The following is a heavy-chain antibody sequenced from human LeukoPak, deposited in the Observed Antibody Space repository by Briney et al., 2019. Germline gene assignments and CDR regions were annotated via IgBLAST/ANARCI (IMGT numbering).Heavy chain of an antibody. V-gene: IGHV3-23*01. Sequence: GGSLRLSCAASGFTFSSYSMSWVRQAPGKGLEWVSAIIGSGSSTYYADSVKGRFTISRDNSKNTLYLQMNSLRAEDTAVYYCAKRRDGYNFIDYWGQGTLVIVSS. CDR3: AKRRDGYNFIDY. CDR1: GFTFSSYS. D-gene: IGHD5-24*01. J-gene: IGHJ4*02. CDR2: IIGSGSST.